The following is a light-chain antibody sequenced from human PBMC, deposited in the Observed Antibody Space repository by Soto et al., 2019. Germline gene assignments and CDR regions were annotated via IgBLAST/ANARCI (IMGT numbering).Light chain of an antibody. CDR3: CSYAGSFIYV. Sequence: QSALTQPRSVSGSPGHSVTISCTGTSSDVGGYDYVSWYQQHPGKAPKLMIYDVSKRPSGVPDRFSGSKSGNTASLTISGLQADDEADYYCCSYAGSFIYVFATGTKLTV. CDR2: DVS. CDR1: SSDVGGYDY. V-gene: IGLV2-11*01. J-gene: IGLJ1*01.